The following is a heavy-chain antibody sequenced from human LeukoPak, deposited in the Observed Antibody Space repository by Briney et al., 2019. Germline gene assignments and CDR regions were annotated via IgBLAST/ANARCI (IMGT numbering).Heavy chain of an antibody. D-gene: IGHD3-22*01. CDR3: ASVYYYESSGPADYYYYMDV. CDR2: IYYSGST. CDR1: GGSISSYY. J-gene: IGHJ6*03. Sequence: TSETLSLTCTVSGGSISSYYWSWIRQPPGKGLEWIGYIYYSGSTNYNPSLKSRVTISVDTSKNQFSLKLSSVTAADTAVYYCASVYYYESSGPADYYYYMDVCGKGTTVTVSS. V-gene: IGHV4-59*01.